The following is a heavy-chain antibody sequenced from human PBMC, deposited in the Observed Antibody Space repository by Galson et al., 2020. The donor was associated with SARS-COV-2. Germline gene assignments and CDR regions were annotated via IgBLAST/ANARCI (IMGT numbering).Heavy chain of an antibody. V-gene: IGHV4-34*01. Sequence: SETLSLTCAVYGGSFSGYYWSWIRQPPGKGLEWIGEINHSGSTNYNPSLKSRVTISVDTSKNQFSLKLSSVTAADTAVYYCARGVVVAATRRSGWFDPWGQGTLVTVSS. CDR1: GGSFSGYY. D-gene: IGHD2-15*01. J-gene: IGHJ5*02. CDR2: INHSGST. CDR3: ARGVVVAATRRSGWFDP.